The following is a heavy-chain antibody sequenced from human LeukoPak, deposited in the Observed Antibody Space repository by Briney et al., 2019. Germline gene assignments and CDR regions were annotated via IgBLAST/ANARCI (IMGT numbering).Heavy chain of an antibody. V-gene: IGHV3-64D*09. D-gene: IGHD1-1*01. J-gene: IGHJ4*02. CDR3: VRGTR. Sequence: PGGSLRLSCSASGFTFSSFVMHWVRQAPGKGLGYVSAITSNGDSTYYADSVKGRFTISRDNSMNTLSLQMSSLRVEDTAVYYCVRGTRWGQGTQVTVSS. CDR1: GFTFSSFV. CDR2: ITSNGDST.